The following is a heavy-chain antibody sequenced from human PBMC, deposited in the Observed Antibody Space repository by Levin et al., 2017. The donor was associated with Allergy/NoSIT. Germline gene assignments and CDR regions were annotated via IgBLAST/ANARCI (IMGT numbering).Heavy chain of an antibody. V-gene: IGHV3-30-3*01. CDR1: GFTFSSYA. Sequence: GGSLRLSCAASGFTFSSYAMHWVRQAPGKGLEWVAVISYDGSNKYYADSVEGRFTISRDNSKNTLYLQMSSLRAEDTAVYYCARGERLTYSKLAYWGQGALVTVSS. CDR3: ARGERLTYSKLAY. J-gene: IGHJ4*02. D-gene: IGHD4-11*01. CDR2: ISYDGSNK.